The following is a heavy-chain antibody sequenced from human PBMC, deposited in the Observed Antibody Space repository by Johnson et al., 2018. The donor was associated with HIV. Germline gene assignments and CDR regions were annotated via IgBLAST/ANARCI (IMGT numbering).Heavy chain of an antibody. D-gene: IGHD1-26*01. J-gene: IGHJ3*02. CDR2: IGNAGDT. CDR3: AKEGSGSYYDVVAFDI. CDR1: GFTFSRYD. V-gene: IGHV3-13*01. Sequence: VQLVESGGGLVQPGGSLRLSCAASGFTFSRYDMHWVRQATGKGLEWVSAIGNAGDTYYPGSVKGRFTISRDNSKNTLYLQMNSLRAEDTAVYYCAKEGSGSYYDVVAFDIWGQGTMVTVSS.